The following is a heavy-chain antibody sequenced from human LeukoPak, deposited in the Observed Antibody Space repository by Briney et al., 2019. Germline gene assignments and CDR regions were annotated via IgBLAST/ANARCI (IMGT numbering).Heavy chain of an antibody. CDR3: ARVPTDSSGLFDY. D-gene: IGHD3-22*01. J-gene: IGHJ4*02. V-gene: IGHV4-34*09. CDR2: IYYSGST. Sequence: KPSETLSLTCAVYGGSFSGYYWSWIRQPPGKGLEWIGYIYYSGSTYYNPSLKSRVTISVDTSKNQFSLKLSSVTAADTAVYYCARVPTDSSGLFDYWGQGTLVTVSS. CDR1: GGSFSGYY.